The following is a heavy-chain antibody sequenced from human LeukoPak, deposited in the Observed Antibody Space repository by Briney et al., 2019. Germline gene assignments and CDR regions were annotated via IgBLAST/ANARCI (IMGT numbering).Heavy chain of an antibody. D-gene: IGHD2-2*01. CDR1: GFRFSKYW. J-gene: IGHJ4*02. CDR3: VRSQLGLDY. Sequence: GGSLTLSCAASGFRFSKYWMSWVRQAPGKGLEWVANIDQDGSEKYYVDSVKGRFTISRDNAENSLYLQMNSLRAEDTAVYYCVRSQLGLDYWGQGTLVTVSS. CDR2: IDQDGSEK. V-gene: IGHV3-7*01.